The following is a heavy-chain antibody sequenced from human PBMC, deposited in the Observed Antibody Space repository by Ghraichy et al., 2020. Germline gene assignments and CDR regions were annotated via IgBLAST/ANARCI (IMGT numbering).Heavy chain of an antibody. D-gene: IGHD1-26*01. CDR3: TKGSTGWEVTNAFDI. CDR2: INWNSRI. V-gene: IGHV3-9*01. J-gene: IGHJ3*02. CDR1: GFTFDDYA. Sequence: GGSLRLSCAASGFTFDDYAMHWVRQAPGKGLEWVSGINWNSRIGYADSMKGRFTISRDNAKNSLYLQMNSLRAEDTALYYCTKGSTGWEVTNAFDIWGQGTMVTVSS.